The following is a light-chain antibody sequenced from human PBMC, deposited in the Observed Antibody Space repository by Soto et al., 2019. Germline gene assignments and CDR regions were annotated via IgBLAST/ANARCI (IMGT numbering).Light chain of an antibody. CDR3: QQYYSYSLT. CDR2: KAS. V-gene: IGKV1-5*03. J-gene: IGKJ4*01. CDR1: QSITSC. Sequence: DLQMTQSPSTLSASVGDRVTITCRASQSITSCLAWYQQKPGKAPKLLIYKASSLESGVPSRFGGGGSGTEFTLTISSLQPDDFATYYCQQYYSYSLTFGGGTKVEIK.